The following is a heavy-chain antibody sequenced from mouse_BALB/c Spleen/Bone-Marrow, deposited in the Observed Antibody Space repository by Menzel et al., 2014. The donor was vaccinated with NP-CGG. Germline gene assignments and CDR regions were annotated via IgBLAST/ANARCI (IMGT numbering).Heavy chain of an antibody. CDR3: TRLGAPYAMDY. CDR2: IYPGSGST. Sequence: LQQSGSELVRPGASVKLSCKASGYTFTSYWVHWVKQRPGQGLEWIGNIYPGSGSTNYDEKFKSKATLTVDTSSSTAYMQLSSLTSEDSAVYYCTRLGAPYAMDYWGQGTSVTVSS. J-gene: IGHJ4*01. V-gene: IGHV1S22*01. CDR1: GYTFTSYW.